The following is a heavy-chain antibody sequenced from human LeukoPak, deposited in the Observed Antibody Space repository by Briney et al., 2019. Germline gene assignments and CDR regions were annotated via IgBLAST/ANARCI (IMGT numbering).Heavy chain of an antibody. Sequence: GGSLRLSCAVSGFTFSDHYMDWVRQAPGKGLEWVANINQDGSGKYYVDSVKGRFTISRDNAKNSLFLQMNSLRAEDTAVYYCARDTKTSNWNDGAINYYYYMDVWGKGTTVTVSS. CDR1: GFTFSDHY. D-gene: IGHD1-20*01. V-gene: IGHV3-7*01. J-gene: IGHJ6*03. CDR2: INQDGSGK. CDR3: ARDTKTSNWNDGAINYYYYMDV.